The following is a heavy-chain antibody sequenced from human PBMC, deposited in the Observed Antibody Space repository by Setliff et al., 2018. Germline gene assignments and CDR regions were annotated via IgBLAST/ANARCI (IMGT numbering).Heavy chain of an antibody. D-gene: IGHD2-15*01. CDR2: IWYDGSNK. V-gene: IGHV3-33*03. CDR1: GFTFSSCG. J-gene: IGHJ3*02. CDR3: AKDSRYCSGGSCSEPDAFAI. Sequence: GGSLRLSCAASGFTFSSCGMHWVRQAPGKGLEWVAVIWYDGSNKYYADSVKGRFTISRDKSKNTLFLQMNSLRAEDTAVYYCAKDSRYCSGGSCSEPDAFAIWGQGTMVTVSS.